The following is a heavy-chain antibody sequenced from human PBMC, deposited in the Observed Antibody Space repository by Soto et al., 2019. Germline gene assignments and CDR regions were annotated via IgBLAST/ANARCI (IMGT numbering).Heavy chain of an antibody. Sequence: QVHLVQSGAEVKKPGSSVKVSCKASGATFSRDTFSWVRQAPGQGLEWVGRITPVLGVEIYAQRFQGRVTITADTSATTVYMEPSSLTSEDTAMYFCARDQTGFDYGGEGTLVTVSS. CDR1: GATFSRDT. CDR3: ARDQTGFDY. V-gene: IGHV1-69*08. J-gene: IGHJ4*02. CDR2: ITPVLGVE.